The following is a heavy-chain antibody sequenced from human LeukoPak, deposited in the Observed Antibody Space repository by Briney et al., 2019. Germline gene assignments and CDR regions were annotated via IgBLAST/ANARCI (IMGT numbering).Heavy chain of an antibody. CDR3: AADPYYDILAGYSGTDAFDI. D-gene: IGHD3-9*01. Sequence: ASVKVSCKASGYTFTGYYMHWVRQAPGQGLEWMGWINPNSGGTNYAQKFQERVTITRDMSTSTAYMELSSLRSEDTAVYYCAADPYYDILAGYSGTDAFDIWGQGTMVTVSS. V-gene: IGHV1-2*02. CDR2: INPNSGGT. CDR1: GYTFTGYY. J-gene: IGHJ3*02.